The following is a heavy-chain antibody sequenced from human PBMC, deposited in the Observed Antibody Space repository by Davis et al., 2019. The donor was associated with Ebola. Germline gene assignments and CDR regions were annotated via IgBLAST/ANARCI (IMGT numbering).Heavy chain of an antibody. V-gene: IGHV4-30-4*01. D-gene: IGHD3-3*01. J-gene: IGHJ4*02. CDR1: GGSISSGDYY. CDR2: IYYSGST. CDR3: ARTFGVVTYYFDY. Sequence: PSETLSLTCTVSGGSISSGDYYWSWIRQPPGKGLEWIGYIYYSGSTYYNPSLKSRVTISVDTSKNQFSLKLSSVTAADTAVYYCARTFGVVTYYFDYWGQGTLVTVSS.